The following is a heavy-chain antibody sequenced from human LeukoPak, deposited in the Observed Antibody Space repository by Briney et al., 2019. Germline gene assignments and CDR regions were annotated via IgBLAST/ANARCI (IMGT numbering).Heavy chain of an antibody. CDR1: GDSISGSNYH. Sequence: PSETLSLTCTVSGDSISGSNYHWGWIRQPPGKGLEWLGTVHHTGRAFYNPSLRGRTTVSVDTSKNQFSLKLTSVTAADTAVYYCAREPDAWGRGTLVTVSS. CDR3: AREPDA. CDR2: VHHTGRA. J-gene: IGHJ5*02. V-gene: IGHV4-39*07.